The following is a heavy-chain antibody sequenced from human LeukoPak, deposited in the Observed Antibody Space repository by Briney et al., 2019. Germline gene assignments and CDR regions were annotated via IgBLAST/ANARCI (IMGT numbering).Heavy chain of an antibody. Sequence: GGSLRLSCAASGFTFSSYSMNWVRQAPGKGLEWVSYISSSSSTIYYADSVKGRFTISRDNAKNSLYLQMNSLRAEDTAVYYCARDGPFTVTTSLYYYYGMDVWGQGTTVTVSS. J-gene: IGHJ6*02. D-gene: IGHD4-17*01. CDR1: GFTFSSYS. CDR2: ISSSSSTI. V-gene: IGHV3-48*04. CDR3: ARDGPFTVTTSLYYYYGMDV.